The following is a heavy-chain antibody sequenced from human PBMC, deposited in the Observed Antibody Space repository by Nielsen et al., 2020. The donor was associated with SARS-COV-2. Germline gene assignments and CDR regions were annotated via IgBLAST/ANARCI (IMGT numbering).Heavy chain of an antibody. D-gene: IGHD5-18*01. J-gene: IGHJ6*02. CDR3: ARLPHGYTYGRYYYHGLDV. CDR1: GFTFDDYA. V-gene: IGHV3-9*01. Sequence: SLKISCAASGFTFDDYAMHWVRQAPGKGLEWVSGISWNSGSIGYADSVKGRFTVSRENAMNSLYLQMNSLRAGDTAVYYCARLPHGYTYGRYYYHGLDVWGQGTTVTVSS. CDR2: ISWNSGSI.